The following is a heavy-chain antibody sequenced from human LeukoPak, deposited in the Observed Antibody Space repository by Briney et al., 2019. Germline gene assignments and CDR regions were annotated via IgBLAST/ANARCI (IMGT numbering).Heavy chain of an antibody. Sequence: GGSLRLSCAASDFTFTSYAMSWVRQAPGKGLEWVSTISGSGSNTYYADSVKGRYTISRDNSKNTLYLQMNSLRAEDTAMYYCAKSDWYKRGEPDYFDYWGQGSLVTVSS. J-gene: IGHJ4*02. V-gene: IGHV3-23*01. CDR1: DFTFTSYA. CDR2: ISGSGSNT. CDR3: AKSDWYKRGEPDYFDY. D-gene: IGHD6-19*01.